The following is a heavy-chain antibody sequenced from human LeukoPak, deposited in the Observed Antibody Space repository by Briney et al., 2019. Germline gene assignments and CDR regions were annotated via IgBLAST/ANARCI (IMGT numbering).Heavy chain of an antibody. Sequence: SVKVSCKASGGTLSSYAISWVRQAPGQGLEWMGGIIPIFGTANYAQKFQGRVTITADESTSAAYMEQSSLRSEDTAVYYCAHDAGDYFDYWGQGTLVTVSS. CDR2: IIPIFGTA. J-gene: IGHJ4*02. D-gene: IGHD1-26*01. CDR1: GGTLSSYA. V-gene: IGHV1-69*13. CDR3: AHDAGDYFDY.